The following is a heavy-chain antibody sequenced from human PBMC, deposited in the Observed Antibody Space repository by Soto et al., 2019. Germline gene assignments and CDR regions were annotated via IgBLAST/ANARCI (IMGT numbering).Heavy chain of an antibody. CDR2: IIPIFGLT. CDR1: GGSFSKNA. Sequence: QVQLVQSGAEVRKPGSSVRVSCKPSGGSFSKNAINWVRQAPGQGLEWMGGIIPIFGLTNYAQEFQGRLTIPADESRSATYMDLSSLTSGDTAMYYCATVEVSGSGNFYFYHYYDVDVWGLGTSVTVSS. V-gene: IGHV1-69*01. D-gene: IGHD3-10*01. CDR3: ATVEVSGSGNFYFYHYYDVDV. J-gene: IGHJ6*02.